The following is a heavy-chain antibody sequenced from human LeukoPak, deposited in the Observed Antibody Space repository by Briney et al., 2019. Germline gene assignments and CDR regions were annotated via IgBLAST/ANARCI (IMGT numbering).Heavy chain of an antibody. J-gene: IGHJ4*02. CDR1: GYTFTGYY. CDR3: AREDHGDYKSFDY. Sequence: ASVKVSCKASGYTFTGYYMHWVRQAPGQGLEWMGWINPNSGGTNYAQKFQGRVTMTRDTSISTAYMELSRLRSDDTAVYYCAREDHGDYKSFDYWGQGTLVTVSS. D-gene: IGHD4-17*01. CDR2: INPNSGGT. V-gene: IGHV1-2*02.